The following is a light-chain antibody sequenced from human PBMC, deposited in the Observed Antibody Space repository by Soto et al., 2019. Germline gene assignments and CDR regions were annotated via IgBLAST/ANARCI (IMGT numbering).Light chain of an antibody. CDR1: RSLXSN. CDR3: QQYNYGTGT. V-gene: IGKV3-15*01. CDR2: CAS. J-gene: IGKJ1*01. Sequence: IVMTQSPATLSVSRGERATLSCKASRSLXSNLVWSQQKPGQAPRILXACASTMATGSTDRLSGSGSGTEFTLTINSLHSEDFAVYYCQQYNYGTGTFGQGTKVDIK.